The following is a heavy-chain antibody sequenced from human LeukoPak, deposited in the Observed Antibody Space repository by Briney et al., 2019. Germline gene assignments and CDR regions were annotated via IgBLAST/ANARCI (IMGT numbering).Heavy chain of an antibody. Sequence: PSETLSLTCTVSGGSISSYYWSWIRQPPGKGLGWIAYIYYSGSTNYNPSLKSRVTISIDTSKNQFSLKLNSVTAADTAVYYCARGLIRQSAFDIWGQGTIVTVSS. CDR1: GGSISSYY. CDR2: IYYSGST. CDR3: ARGLIRQSAFDI. J-gene: IGHJ3*02. V-gene: IGHV4-59*01. D-gene: IGHD4-11*01.